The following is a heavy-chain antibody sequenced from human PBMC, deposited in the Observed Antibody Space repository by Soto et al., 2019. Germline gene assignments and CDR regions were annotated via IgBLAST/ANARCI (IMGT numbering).Heavy chain of an antibody. V-gene: IGHV1-18*01. Sequence: SVKVSFKDSGYTFTSYGISWVRQAPGQGLEWMGWISAYNGNTNYAQKLQGRVTMTTDTSTSTAYMELRSLRSDDTAVYYCARLWLGESCGYWGQGTLVTVSS. CDR3: ARLWLGESCGY. CDR1: GYTFTSYG. D-gene: IGHD3-10*01. CDR2: ISAYNGNT. J-gene: IGHJ4*02.